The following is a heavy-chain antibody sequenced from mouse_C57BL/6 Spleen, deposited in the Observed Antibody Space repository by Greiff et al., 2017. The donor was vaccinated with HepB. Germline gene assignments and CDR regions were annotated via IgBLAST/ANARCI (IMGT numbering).Heavy chain of an antibody. CDR3: ARSGDYYGSSYDY. Sequence: QVQLQQSGAELVKPGASVKMSCKASGYTFTSYWITWVKQRPGQGLEWIGDIYPGSGSTNYNEKFKSKATLTVDTSSSTAYMQLSSLTSEDSAVYYCARSGDYYGSSYDYWGQGTTLTVSS. V-gene: IGHV1-55*01. D-gene: IGHD1-1*01. CDR1: GYTFTSYW. J-gene: IGHJ2*01. CDR2: IYPGSGST.